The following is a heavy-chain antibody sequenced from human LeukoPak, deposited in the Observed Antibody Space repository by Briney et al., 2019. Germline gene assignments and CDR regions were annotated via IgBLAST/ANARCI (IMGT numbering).Heavy chain of an antibody. V-gene: IGHV1-2*02. CDR1: GYTFTGYY. CDR2: INPNSGGT. CDR3: ARPVSAAGTHDAFDI. D-gene: IGHD6-13*01. J-gene: IGHJ3*02. Sequence: ASVKVSCKASGYTFTGYYMHWVRQAPGQGLEWMGWINPNSGGTNYAQKFQGRVTMTRDTSISTAYMELSRLRSDDTAVYYCARPVSAAGTHDAFDIWGQGTMVTVSS.